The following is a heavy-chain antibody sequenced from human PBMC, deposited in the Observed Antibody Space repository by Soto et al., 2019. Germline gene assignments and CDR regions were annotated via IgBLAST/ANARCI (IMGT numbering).Heavy chain of an antibody. CDR2: VSYRGRT. CDR3: ARHFLGQARQRLFVDY. CDR1: GASLNDFS. Sequence: QVQLRESGPGLVRPSETLSLSCSVSGASLNDFSWSWIRQPPGRGLEWIGYVSYRGRTTYSPSLKSRVTISLDTSKNAFSPNLTSMPAADTAIYYCARHFLGQARQRLFVDYWGQGTLATVSS. J-gene: IGHJ4*02. V-gene: IGHV4-59*08. D-gene: IGHD3-3*01.